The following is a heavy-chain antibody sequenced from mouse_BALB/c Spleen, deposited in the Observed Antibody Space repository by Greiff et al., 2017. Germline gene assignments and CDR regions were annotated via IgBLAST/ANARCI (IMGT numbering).Heavy chain of an antibody. CDR3: ARGDYPYYFDY. V-gene: IGHV5-17*02. J-gene: IGHJ2*01. D-gene: IGHD5-5*01. CDR1: GFTFSSFG. Sequence: EVHLVESGGGLVQPGGSRKLSCAASGFTFSSFGMHWVRQAPEKGLEWVAYISSGSSTIYYADTVKGRFTISRDNPKNTLFLQMTSLRSEDTAMYYCARGDYPYYFDYWGQGTTLTVSS. CDR2: ISSGSSTI.